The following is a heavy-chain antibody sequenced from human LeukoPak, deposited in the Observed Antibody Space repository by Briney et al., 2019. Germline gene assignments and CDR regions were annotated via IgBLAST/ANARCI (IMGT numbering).Heavy chain of an antibody. CDR1: GFTFDEYN. CDR3: AREPSDGQKSFDWIFAFDS. CDR2: ITEDHIST. J-gene: IGHJ4*02. V-gene: IGHV3-43*02. D-gene: IGHD3-9*01. Sequence: GGSLRLSCVASGFTFDEYNMHWVRQVPGKGLEWVALITEDHISTYYADSVRGRFTVSRDNSENSLYLQVNSLRIEDSALYYCAREPSDGQKSFDWIFAFDSWGQGTLITVSS.